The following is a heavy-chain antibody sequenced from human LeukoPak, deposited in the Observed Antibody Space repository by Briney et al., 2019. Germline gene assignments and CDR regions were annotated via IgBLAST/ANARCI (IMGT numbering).Heavy chain of an antibody. CDR2: IRYDGSNK. J-gene: IGHJ4*02. CDR3: TTRVPLGYCSSTSCLFDY. CDR1: GFTFSSYG. D-gene: IGHD2-2*01. Sequence: GGSLRLSCAASGFTFSSYGMHWVRQAPGKGLEWVAFIRYDGSNKYYADSVKGRFTISRDDSKNTLYLQMNSLKTEDTAVYYCTTRVPLGYCSSTSCLFDYWGQGTLVTVSS. V-gene: IGHV3-30*02.